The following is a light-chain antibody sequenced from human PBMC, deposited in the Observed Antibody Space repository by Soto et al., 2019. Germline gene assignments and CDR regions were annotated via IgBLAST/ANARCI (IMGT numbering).Light chain of an antibody. CDR3: RQYGSSPWT. J-gene: IGKJ1*01. CDR1: QSVSSNY. CDR2: GAS. V-gene: IGKV3-20*01. Sequence: EIVLAKSSGTLSLSPGERATLSCRASQSVSSNYLAWYQQKPGQAPRPLIYGASSRATGIPDGFSGSGAGTDFTLTISRLVPEDFAVYYCRQYGSSPWTFGQGTKV.